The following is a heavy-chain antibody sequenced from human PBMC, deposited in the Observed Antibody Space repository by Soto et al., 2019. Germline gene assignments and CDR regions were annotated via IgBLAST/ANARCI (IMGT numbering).Heavy chain of an antibody. Sequence: QVQLQQWGAGLLKPSETLSLTCAVYGGSFSGYYWNWIRQPPGKGLEWLGEINHSGSTNYNPSLKSRVTISVDTYKNQFSLKLSSVTAADTAVYYCARGWGRIFDYWGQGTLVTVSS. J-gene: IGHJ4*02. V-gene: IGHV4-34*01. CDR3: ARGWGRIFDY. D-gene: IGHD7-27*01. CDR2: INHSGST. CDR1: GGSFSGYY.